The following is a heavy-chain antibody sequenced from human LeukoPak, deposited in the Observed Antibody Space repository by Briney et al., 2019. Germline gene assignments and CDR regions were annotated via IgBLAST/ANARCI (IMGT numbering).Heavy chain of an antibody. CDR2: ISSSSSYI. CDR3: ARDPRWRIAVAGTLDY. J-gene: IGHJ4*02. Sequence: PGGSLRLSCAASGFSFNDYYMTWMRQAPGKGLEWVSSISSSSSYIYYADSVKGRFTISRDNAKNSLYLQMNSLRAEDTAVYYCARDPRWRIAVAGTLDYWGQGTLVTVSS. V-gene: IGHV3-11*06. CDR1: GFSFNDYY. D-gene: IGHD6-19*01.